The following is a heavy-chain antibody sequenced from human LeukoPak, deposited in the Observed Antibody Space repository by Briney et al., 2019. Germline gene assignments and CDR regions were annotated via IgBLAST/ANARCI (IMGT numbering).Heavy chain of an antibody. D-gene: IGHD3-10*01. CDR1: GFTFSSYG. CDR3: ARDRTAGIDLSLVFDY. CDR2: IWYDGSNK. J-gene: IGHJ4*02. Sequence: PGGSLRLSCAASGFTFSSYGMHWVRQAPGKGLEWVAVIWYDGSNKYYADSVKGRFTISRDNSKNTLYLQMNSLRAEDTAVYYCARDRTAGIDLSLVFDYWGQGTLVTVSS. V-gene: IGHV3-33*01.